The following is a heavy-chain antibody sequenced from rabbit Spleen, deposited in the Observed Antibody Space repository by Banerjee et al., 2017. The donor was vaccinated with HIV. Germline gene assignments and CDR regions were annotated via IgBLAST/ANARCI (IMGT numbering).Heavy chain of an antibody. Sequence: QEQLEESGGDLVKPEGSLTLTCTASGFSFSSSYWICWVRQAPGKGLEWIACIAGGESSIIDYASWAKGRFTISKTSSTTVTLQMTSLTVADTATYFCARDGAGGSYFALWGQGTLVTVS. CDR1: GFSFSSSYW. CDR2: IAGGESSII. D-gene: IGHD8-1*01. J-gene: IGHJ3*01. CDR3: ARDGAGGSYFAL. V-gene: IGHV1S45*01.